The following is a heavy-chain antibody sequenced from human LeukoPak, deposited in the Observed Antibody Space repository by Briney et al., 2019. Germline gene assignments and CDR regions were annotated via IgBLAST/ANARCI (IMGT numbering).Heavy chain of an antibody. D-gene: IGHD2-21*02. V-gene: IGHV3-48*01. J-gene: IGHJ4*02. CDR3: AKGFVTATDY. CDR2: ISSSSSTI. CDR1: GFTFSSYS. Sequence: GGSLRLSCAASGFTFSSYSMNWVRQAPGKGLEWVSYISSSSSTIYYADSVKGRFTISRDNSKNTLYLQMNSLRAEDTAVYYCAKGFVTATDYWGQGTLVTVSS.